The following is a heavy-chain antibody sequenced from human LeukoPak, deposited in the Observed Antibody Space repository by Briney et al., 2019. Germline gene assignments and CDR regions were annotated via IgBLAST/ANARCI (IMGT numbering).Heavy chain of an antibody. CDR3: ASFCGGDCSNDAFDI. J-gene: IGHJ3*02. CDR1: GYTFTSYA. Sequence: VASVKVSCKASGYTFTSYAMNWVRQAPGQGLEWMGWINTNTGNPTYAQGFTGRFVFSLDTSVSTAYLRISSLKAEDTAVYYCASFCGGDCSNDAFDIWGQGTMVTVSS. V-gene: IGHV7-4-1*02. D-gene: IGHD2-21*02. CDR2: INTNTGNP.